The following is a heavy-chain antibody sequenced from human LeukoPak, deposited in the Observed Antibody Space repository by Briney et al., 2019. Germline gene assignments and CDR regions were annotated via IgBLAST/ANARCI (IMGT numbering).Heavy chain of an antibody. J-gene: IGHJ4*02. CDR1: GYTFTGYY. V-gene: IGHV1-2*02. CDR2: INPNSGGT. Sequence: ASVKVSCKASGYTFTGYYMHWVRQAPGQGLEWVGWINPNSGGTYYAQKFQGRVTMTRDTSISSAYMELSSLRSDDTAVYYCARVWPCTNGVCPDVFEYWGQGTLVTVSS. CDR3: ARVWPCTNGVCPDVFEY. D-gene: IGHD2-8*01.